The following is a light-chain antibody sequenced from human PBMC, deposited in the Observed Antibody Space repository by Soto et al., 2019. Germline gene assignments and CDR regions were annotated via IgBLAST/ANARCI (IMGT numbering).Light chain of an antibody. CDR1: QGIRDA. J-gene: IGKJ1*01. V-gene: IGKV1-17*01. CDR2: AAS. Sequence: DIQMTQSPSSLSASVGDRVTITCRASQGIRDALGWYQQKPGKAPKRLIYAASSLQSGVTSRFSGSGSVTDFTLAITSLQPEDFATYYYVQHNSYPPTFGQGTKVEIE. CDR3: VQHNSYPPT.